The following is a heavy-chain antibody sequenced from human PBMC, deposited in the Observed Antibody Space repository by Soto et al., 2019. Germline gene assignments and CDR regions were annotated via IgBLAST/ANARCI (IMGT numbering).Heavy chain of an antibody. D-gene: IGHD2-15*01. CDR1: GFTFSSYA. V-gene: IGHV3-23*01. J-gene: IGHJ4*02. CDR3: ATAKLLLPWLFDY. CDR2: ISGSGGST. Sequence: LRLSCAASGFTFSSYAMSWVRQAPGKGLEWVSAISGSGGSTYYADSVKGRFIISGDDSKNTLFLQMNSLRAEDTAVYYCATAKLLLPWLFDYWGQGTLVTVSS.